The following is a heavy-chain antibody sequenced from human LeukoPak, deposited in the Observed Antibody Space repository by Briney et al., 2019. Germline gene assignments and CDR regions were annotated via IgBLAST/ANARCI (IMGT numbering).Heavy chain of an antibody. V-gene: IGHV3-33*06. CDR3: AKGFSSLATFFDY. Sequence: GGSLRLSCAASGFTFSSYGMHWVRQAPGKGLEWVGVIWYDGSNKYYADSVKGRFTISRDNSKNTLYLQMNSLRAEDTAVYYCAKGFSSLATFFDYWGQGTLVTVSS. D-gene: IGHD2-2*01. CDR1: GFTFSSYG. J-gene: IGHJ4*02. CDR2: IWYDGSNK.